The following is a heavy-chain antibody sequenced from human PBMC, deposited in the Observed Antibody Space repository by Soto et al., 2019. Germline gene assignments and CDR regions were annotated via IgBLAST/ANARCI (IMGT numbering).Heavy chain of an antibody. J-gene: IGHJ4*02. V-gene: IGHV3-15*07. D-gene: IGHD3-22*01. CDR3: TTVTLSGSYYDSSGYYYKDFDY. Sequence: PGGSLRLSCAASGFTFSNAWMNWVRQAPGKGLEWVGRIKSKTDGGTTDYAAPVKGRFTISRDDSKNTLYLQMNSLKTEDTAVYYCTTVTLSGSYYDSSGYYYKDFDYWGQGT. CDR2: IKSKTDGGTT. CDR1: GFTFSNAW.